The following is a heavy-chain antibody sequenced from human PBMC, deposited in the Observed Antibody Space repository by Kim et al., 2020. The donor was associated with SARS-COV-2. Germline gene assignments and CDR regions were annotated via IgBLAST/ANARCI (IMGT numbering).Heavy chain of an antibody. CDR3: VRDGNSSHDFPYYYNYYIYV. Sequence: GGSLRLSCAASGFIFSDFQMGWIRQAPGKGLEYISYISSSGGTKFYADSVRGRFTISRDNAKHSVTLEMNSQRADDTAVYYCVRDGNSSHDFPYYYNYYIYVWGKGTTGSVSS. J-gene: IGHJ6*03. D-gene: IGHD5-12*01. CDR2: ISSSGGTK. CDR1: GFIFSDFQ. V-gene: IGHV3-11*01.